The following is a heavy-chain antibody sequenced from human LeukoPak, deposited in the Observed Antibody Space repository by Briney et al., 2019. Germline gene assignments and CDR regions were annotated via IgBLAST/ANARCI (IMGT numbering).Heavy chain of an antibody. V-gene: IGHV4-30-4*01. Sequence: SETLSLTCTVSGGSISSYYWSWIRQPPGKGLEWIGYIYYSGSTYYNPSLKSRVTISVDTSKNQFSLKLSSVTAADTAVYYCARTVPLRGVIITGGWFDPWGQGTLVTVSS. CDR3: ARTVPLRGVIITGGWFDP. CDR1: GGSISSYY. D-gene: IGHD3-10*01. CDR2: IYYSGST. J-gene: IGHJ5*02.